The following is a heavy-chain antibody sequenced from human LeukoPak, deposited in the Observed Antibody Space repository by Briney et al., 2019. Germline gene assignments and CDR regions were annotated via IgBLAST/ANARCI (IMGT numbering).Heavy chain of an antibody. CDR1: GFTFSSYE. Sequence: GGSLRLSCAASGFTFSSYEMNWVRQAPGKGLEWVSYISSSGSSIFYADSVKGRFTISRDNAKNSLYLQMNSLRAEDTAVYYCARLGRATTTEPPFDYWGQGTLVTVSS. D-gene: IGHD5-24*01. J-gene: IGHJ4*02. CDR2: ISSSGSSI. CDR3: ARLGRATTTEPPFDY. V-gene: IGHV3-48*03.